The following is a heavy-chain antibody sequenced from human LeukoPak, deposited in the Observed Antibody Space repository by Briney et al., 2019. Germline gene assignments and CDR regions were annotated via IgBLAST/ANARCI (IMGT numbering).Heavy chain of an antibody. D-gene: IGHD6-13*01. CDR2: TYYRSKWYN. J-gene: IGHJ6*02. V-gene: IGHV6-1*01. CDR1: GDSVSSNSAA. Sequence: SRTLSLTCAISGDSVSSNSAAWNWIRQSPSRGLEWLGRTYYRSKWYNDYAVSVKSRITINPDTSKNQFSLQLNSVTPEDTAVYYCARNRKGSSWYYYYYYGMDVWGQGTTVTVSS. CDR3: ARNRKGSSWYYYYYYGMDV.